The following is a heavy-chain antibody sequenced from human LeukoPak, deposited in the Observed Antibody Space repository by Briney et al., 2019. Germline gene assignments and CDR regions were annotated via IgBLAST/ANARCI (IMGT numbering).Heavy chain of an antibody. CDR2: INSDGSST. J-gene: IGHJ6*02. D-gene: IGHD3-10*01. CDR3: ARAYYYGSGSYSYYGMDV. V-gene: IGHV3-74*01. Sequence: PGGSLRLSCAASGFTLSRYWMHWVRQAPGKGLVWVSRINSDGSSTSYADSVKGRFTISRDNAKNTLYLQMNSLRAEDTAVYYCARAYYYGSGSYSYYGMDVWGQGTTVTVSS. CDR1: GFTLSRYW.